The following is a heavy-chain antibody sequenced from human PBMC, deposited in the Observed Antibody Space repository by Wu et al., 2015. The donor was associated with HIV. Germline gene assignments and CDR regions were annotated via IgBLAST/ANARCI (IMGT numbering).Heavy chain of an antibody. V-gene: IGHV1-8*03. J-gene: IGHJ5*02. CDR1: GYTFTSYD. D-gene: IGHD6-13*01. Sequence: QVQLEQSGAEVKKPGASVKVSCKTSGYTFTSYDINWVRQATGQGLEWMGWMNPNSGNTGYAQKFQGRVTITRNTTISTAYMDLSSLKFDDTAVYYCARDNEAAGTNWFDPWGQGTLVTVSS. CDR2: MNPNSGNT. CDR3: ARDNEAAGTNWFDP.